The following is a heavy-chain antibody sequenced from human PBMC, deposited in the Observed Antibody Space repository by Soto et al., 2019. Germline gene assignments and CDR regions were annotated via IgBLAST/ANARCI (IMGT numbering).Heavy chain of an antibody. Sequence: SETLSLTCTVSGGSVSSGSYYWSWIRQPPGKGLEWIGYIYYSGSTNYNPSLKSRVTISVDTSKNQFSLKLSSVTAADTAVYYCARRGSSGYYYDDAFDIWGQGTMVTVSS. J-gene: IGHJ3*02. CDR3: ARRGSSGYYYDDAFDI. D-gene: IGHD3-22*01. V-gene: IGHV4-61*01. CDR2: IYYSGST. CDR1: GGSVSSGSYY.